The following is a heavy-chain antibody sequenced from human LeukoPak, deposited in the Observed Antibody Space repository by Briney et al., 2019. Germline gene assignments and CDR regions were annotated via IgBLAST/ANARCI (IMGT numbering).Heavy chain of an antibody. CDR3: AATRAYYDILTGYYTDYFDY. CDR2: IYYSGST. Sequence: SETLSLTCTVSGCSISSYYWSWIRQPPGKGLEWIGYIYYSGSTNYNPSLKSRVTISVDTSKNQFSLKLSSVTAADTAVYYCAATRAYYDILTGYYTDYFDYWGQGTLVTVSS. D-gene: IGHD3-9*01. CDR1: GCSISSYY. V-gene: IGHV4-59*01. J-gene: IGHJ4*02.